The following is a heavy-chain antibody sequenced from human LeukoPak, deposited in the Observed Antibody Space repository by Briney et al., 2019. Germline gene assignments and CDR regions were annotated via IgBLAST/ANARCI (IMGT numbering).Heavy chain of an antibody. CDR3: ARRMTYGSGSPWFDP. CDR1: GGSISSGGYY. Sequence: SETLSLTCTVSGGSISSGGYYWSWIRQPPGKGLEWIGYIYHSGSTYYNPSLKSRVTISVDRSKNQFSLKLSSVTAADTAVYYCARRMTYGSGSPWFDPWGQGTLVTVSS. V-gene: IGHV4-30-2*01. CDR2: IYHSGST. D-gene: IGHD3-10*01. J-gene: IGHJ5*02.